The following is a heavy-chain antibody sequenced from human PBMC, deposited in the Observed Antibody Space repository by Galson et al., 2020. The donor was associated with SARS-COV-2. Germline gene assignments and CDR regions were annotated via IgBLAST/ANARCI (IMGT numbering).Heavy chain of an antibody. J-gene: IGHJ6*02. CDR2: IWYDGSNK. CDR3: ARDPRYGDYSDFYYGMDV. V-gene: IGHV3-33*01. Sequence: GESLKISCAASGFTFSSYGMHWVRQAPGKGLEWVAVIWYDGSNKYYADSVKGRFTISRDNSKNTLYLQMNSLRAEDTALYYWARDPRYGDYSDFYYGMDVWGQGTTVTVSS. CDR1: GFTFSSYG. D-gene: IGHD4-17*01.